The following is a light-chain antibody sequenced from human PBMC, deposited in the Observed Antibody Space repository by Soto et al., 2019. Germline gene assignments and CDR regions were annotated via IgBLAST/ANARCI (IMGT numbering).Light chain of an antibody. J-gene: IGKJ2*01. CDR3: QHSGRLPPFT. CDR2: GAS. Sequence: EIVVTQSPGTLSLSPGDRATLSGRASQSITSSYLSWFQQKPGQAPRLLIYGASSRATGIPHRFSGSGSATAFSLVISRVQPDDFAVYFCQHSGRLPPFTFGQGTKVDIK. V-gene: IGKV3-20*01. CDR1: QSITSSY.